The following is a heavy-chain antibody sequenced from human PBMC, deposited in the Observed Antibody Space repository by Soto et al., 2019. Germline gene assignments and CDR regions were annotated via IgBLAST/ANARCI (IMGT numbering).Heavy chain of an antibody. D-gene: IGHD2-15*01. CDR3: AANLGHCSGGSCPHIDY. CDR1: GGTFSTYA. V-gene: IGHV1-69*01. CDR2: IIPIFGTA. J-gene: IGHJ4*02. Sequence: QVQLVQSGAEVKKPGSSVKVSCKASGGTFSTYAISWVRQAPGQGLEWMGGIIPIFGTANYAQKFQGRVTITADESTSTAYMELSSLRSEDTAVYYCAANLGHCSGGSCPHIDYWGQGTLVTVSS.